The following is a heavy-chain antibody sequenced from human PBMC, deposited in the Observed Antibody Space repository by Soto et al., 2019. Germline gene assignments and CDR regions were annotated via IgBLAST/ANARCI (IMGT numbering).Heavy chain of an antibody. CDR2: IIPIFGTA. Sequence: QVQLVQSGAEVKKPGSSVKVSCKASGGTFSSYAISWVRQAPGQGLEWMGGIIPIFGTANYAQTFQGRVTITADESPSTAYMELSSLRAEDAAVDYGARATIGIFGVPQSPFDYWGQGTLVPVSS. CDR1: GGTFSSYA. CDR3: ARATIGIFGVPQSPFDY. J-gene: IGHJ4*02. D-gene: IGHD3-3*02. V-gene: IGHV1-69*12.